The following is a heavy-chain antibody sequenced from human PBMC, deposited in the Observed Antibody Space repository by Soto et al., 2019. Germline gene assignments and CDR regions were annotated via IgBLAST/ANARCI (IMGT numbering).Heavy chain of an antibody. CDR2: IYSGGST. V-gene: IGHV3-66*01. D-gene: IGHD3-10*01. Sequence: GGSLRLSCAASGFTVSSNYMSWVRQAPGKGLEWVSVIYSGGSTYYADSVKGRFTISRDNSKNTLYLQMNSLRAEDTAVYYCARAGKGVRWFGELGYYMDVWGKGTTVTVSS. CDR3: ARAGKGVRWFGELGYYMDV. J-gene: IGHJ6*03. CDR1: GFTVSSNY.